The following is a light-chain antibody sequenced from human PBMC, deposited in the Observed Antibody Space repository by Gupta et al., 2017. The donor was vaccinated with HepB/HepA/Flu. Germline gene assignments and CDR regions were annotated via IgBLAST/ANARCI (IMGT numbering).Light chain of an antibody. Sequence: EIVLTQSPATLSLSPGERATLSCRASQSVSSYLAWYQQKPGQAPRLLIYDAYNRATGIQARFSGSGAGSDFTLTSRGQEDEDFEVYDNQQRSQLTFGGGTKVETK. CDR3: QQRSQLT. V-gene: IGKV3-11*01. CDR2: DAY. CDR1: QSVSSY. J-gene: IGKJ4*01.